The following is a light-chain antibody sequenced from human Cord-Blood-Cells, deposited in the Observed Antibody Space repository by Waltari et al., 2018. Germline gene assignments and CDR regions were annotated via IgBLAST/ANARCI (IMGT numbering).Light chain of an antibody. CDR2: CAS. Sequence: DIVITQSPDYLAVSLGERATINCQSRQSVLYSSNNKNYLAWYQQKPGQPPKLLIYCASTRESGVPDRFSGSGSGTDFTLTISSLQAEDVAVYYCQQYYSTPFTFGPGTKVDIK. CDR1: QSVLYSSNNKNY. V-gene: IGKV4-1*01. J-gene: IGKJ3*01. CDR3: QQYYSTPFT.